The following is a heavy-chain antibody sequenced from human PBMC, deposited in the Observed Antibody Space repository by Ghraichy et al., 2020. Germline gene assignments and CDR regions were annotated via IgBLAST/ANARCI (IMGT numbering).Heavy chain of an antibody. J-gene: IGHJ3*02. Sequence: GGSLRLSCAASGFTFSNYWMSWVRQAPGKGLEWVANIKQDASERYYVDSVKGRFTISRDNAKNSLYLQMNSLRAEDMAVYYCAREPSAFDIWGQGTVVTVSS. V-gene: IGHV3-7*01. CDR3: AREPSAFDI. CDR1: GFTFSNYW. CDR2: IKQDASER.